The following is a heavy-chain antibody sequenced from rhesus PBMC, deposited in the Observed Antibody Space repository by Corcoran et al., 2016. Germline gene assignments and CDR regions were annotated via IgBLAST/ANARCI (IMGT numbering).Heavy chain of an antibody. CDR3: AGFSGYYCSLDV. J-gene: IGHJ5-2*02. CDR2: VGGKKGIT. D-gene: IGHD6-31*01. Sequence: QVQLQESGPRLVKPLETLSLSCAGSGGSISVSYDNWIGQAPGKGLECMRYVGGKKGITNYHPSLRSRVTIYPDTSKNQCYLKLTSGAAADTAVYYCAGFSGYYCSLDVWGRALLVTVSS. V-gene: IGHV4-165*02. CDR1: GGSISVSY.